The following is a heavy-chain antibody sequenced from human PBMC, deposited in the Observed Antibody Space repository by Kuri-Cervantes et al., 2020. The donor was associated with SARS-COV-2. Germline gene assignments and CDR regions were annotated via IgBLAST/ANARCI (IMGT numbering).Heavy chain of an antibody. V-gene: IGHV4-34*01. CDR1: GGSFSGYY. Sequence: SETLSLTCAVYGGSFSGYYWSWIRQPPGKGLEWIGEINHSGSANYNPSLKSRVTISVDTSKNQFSLKLSSVTAADTAVYYCAREDYDFWRSPYYYYMDVWGKGTTVTVSS. CDR2: INHSGSA. CDR3: AREDYDFWRSPYYYYMDV. D-gene: IGHD3-3*01. J-gene: IGHJ6*03.